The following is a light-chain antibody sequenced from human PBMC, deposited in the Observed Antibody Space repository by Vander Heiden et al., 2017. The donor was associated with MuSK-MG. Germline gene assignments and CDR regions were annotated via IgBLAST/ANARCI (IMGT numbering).Light chain of an antibody. CDR1: KAGDKY. J-gene: IGLJ2*01. CDR3: QAWDSSTHVV. Sequence: SSELTQPPSVSVSPGQPASITCSGDKAGDKYACWYQQKPGQSPVLVIYQDSKRPSGIPERFSGSNSGNTATLTISGTQAMDEADYYCQAWDSSTHVVFGGGTKLTVL. CDR2: QDS. V-gene: IGLV3-1*01.